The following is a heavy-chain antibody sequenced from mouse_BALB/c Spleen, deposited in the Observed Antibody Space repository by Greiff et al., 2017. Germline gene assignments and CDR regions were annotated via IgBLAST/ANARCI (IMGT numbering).Heavy chain of an antibody. D-gene: IGHD1-1*01. CDR3: ARQGDYYGTEGYFDY. J-gene: IGHJ2*01. CDR2: ISSGGGST. Sequence: EVQGVESGGGLVKPGGSLKLSCAASGFAFSSYDMSWVRQTPEKRLEWVAYISSGGGSTYYPDTVKGRFTISRDNAKNTLYLQMSSLKSEDTAMYYCARQGDYYGTEGYFDYWGQGTTLTVSS. V-gene: IGHV5-12-1*01. CDR1: GFAFSSYD.